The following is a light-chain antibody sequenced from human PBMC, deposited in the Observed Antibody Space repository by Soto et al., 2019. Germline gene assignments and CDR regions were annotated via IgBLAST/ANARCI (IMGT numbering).Light chain of an antibody. CDR1: QSVSSSE. V-gene: IGKV3-20*01. CDR2: SAS. CDR3: QHYGSSSPRP. Sequence: EIVLTQSPGTLSLSPGERATLSCRASQSVSSSELAWYQQKPDQPPRLLVYSASSRATGIPARFSGSGPGTDFTLTISRLEPEDFAVYYCQHYGSSSPRPFGGGTKVEIK. J-gene: IGKJ4*01.